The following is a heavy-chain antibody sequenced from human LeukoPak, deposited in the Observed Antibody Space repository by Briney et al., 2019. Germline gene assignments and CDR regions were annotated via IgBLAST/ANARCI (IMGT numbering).Heavy chain of an antibody. CDR2: ISYDGNDK. J-gene: IGHJ4*02. Sequence: GGSLRLSCAASGFTFSNYAMHWVRQAPGKGLEWVAIISYDGNDKYYTDSVKGRFTISRDKSKNTLYLQMNSLRAEDTAVYYCARAVSYWGQGTLVTVSS. V-gene: IGHV3-30-3*01. CDR3: ARAVSY. CDR1: GFTFSNYA.